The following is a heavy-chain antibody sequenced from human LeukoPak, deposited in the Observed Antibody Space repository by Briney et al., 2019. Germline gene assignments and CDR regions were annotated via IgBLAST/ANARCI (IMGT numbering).Heavy chain of an antibody. Sequence: SETLSLTCTVSGGSIRSGGYYWSWIRQPPGKGLGWIGYIYHSGSTYYNPSLKSRVTTSVDRSKNQFSLKLSSVTAADTGVYYCARSTVVLMGPWGQGTLVTVSS. CDR2: IYHSGST. J-gene: IGHJ5*02. CDR3: ARSTVVLMGP. D-gene: IGHD2-8*01. V-gene: IGHV4-30-2*01. CDR1: GGSIRSGGYY.